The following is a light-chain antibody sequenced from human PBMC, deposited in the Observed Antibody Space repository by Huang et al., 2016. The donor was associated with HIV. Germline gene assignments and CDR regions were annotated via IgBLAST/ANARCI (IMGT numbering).Light chain of an antibody. CDR3: QQYESWPPLT. CDR2: ATA. V-gene: IGKV3-15*01. Sequence: EIVMTQSPDTLSVSPGERATLSCRASQSVRDKLAWYQQKPGQAPRLLLHATATRADGVPARFSGSGSGTEFTRTISSLQSEDCGVYYCQQYESWPPLTFGGGTKVEIK. J-gene: IGKJ4*01. CDR1: QSVRDK.